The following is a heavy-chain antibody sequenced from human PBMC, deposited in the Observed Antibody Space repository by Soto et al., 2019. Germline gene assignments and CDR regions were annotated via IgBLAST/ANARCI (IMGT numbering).Heavy chain of an antibody. CDR2: ISGSGGST. J-gene: IGHJ5*02. D-gene: IGHD6-19*01. CDR1: GFTFSSYA. V-gene: IGHV3-23*01. Sequence: GGSLRLSCAASGFTFSSYAMSWVRQAPGKGLEWVSAISGSGGSTYYADSVKGRFTISRDNSKNTLYLQMNSLRAEDTAVYYCAKDPPTPYSSGWYNYFSAWGQGTLVTVSS. CDR3: AKDPPTPYSSGWYNYFSA.